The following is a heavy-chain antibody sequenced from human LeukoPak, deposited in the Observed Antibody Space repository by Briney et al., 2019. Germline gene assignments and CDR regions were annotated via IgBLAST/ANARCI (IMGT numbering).Heavy chain of an antibody. D-gene: IGHD3-22*01. CDR1: GGSISSSSYY. Sequence: SETLSLTCTVSGGSISSSSYYWGWIRQPPGKGLEWIGSIYYSGSTYYNPSLKSRVTISVDTPKNQFSLKLSSVTAADTAVYYCARLDHYDSSGYYGIDYWGQGTLVTVSS. V-gene: IGHV4-39*01. J-gene: IGHJ4*02. CDR3: ARLDHYDSSGYYGIDY. CDR2: IYYSGST.